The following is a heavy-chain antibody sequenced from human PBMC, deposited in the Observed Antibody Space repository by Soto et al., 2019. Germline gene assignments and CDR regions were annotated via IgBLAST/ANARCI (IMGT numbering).Heavy chain of an antibody. CDR1: GGSISSGSYY. Sequence: QLQLQESGPGLVKPSETLSLTCTVSGGSISSGSYYWGWVRQSPGKGLEWIGSVYYSGTTYYNPSLKSRVTISVDTSKNQFSLKLNSVTAADTAVYYCARRPSVYYDSSGYFDYWGQGILVTVSS. D-gene: IGHD3-22*01. V-gene: IGHV4-39*01. CDR2: VYYSGTT. CDR3: ARRPSVYYDSSGYFDY. J-gene: IGHJ4*02.